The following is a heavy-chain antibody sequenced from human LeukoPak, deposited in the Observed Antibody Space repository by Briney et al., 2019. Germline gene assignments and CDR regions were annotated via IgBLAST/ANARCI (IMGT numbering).Heavy chain of an antibody. V-gene: IGHV4-59*01. D-gene: IGHD6-13*01. CDR1: GGSISSYY. CDR2: IYHSGST. CDR3: ARVTGYMTEDYFDY. J-gene: IGHJ4*02. Sequence: SETLSLTCTVSGGSISSYYWSWIRQPPGKGLDWIGYIYHSGSTNYNPSLKSRFTISLDTSKNQFSLKLSSVTAADTAVYYCARVTGYMTEDYFDYWGQGTLITVSS.